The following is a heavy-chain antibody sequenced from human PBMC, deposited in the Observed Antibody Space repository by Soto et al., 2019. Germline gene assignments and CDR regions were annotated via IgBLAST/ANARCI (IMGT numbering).Heavy chain of an antibody. V-gene: IGHV4-59*01. CDR3: ARTPLIVVVPYAFDI. J-gene: IGHJ3*02. CDR2: IYYSGST. Sequence: SETLSLTCTVSGGSISYYYWSWIRQPPGKGLEWIGYIYYSGSTKYNPSLKSRVTTSVDTSKNQFSLKLSSVTAADTAVYYCARTPLIVVVPYAFDIWGQGTMVTVSS. CDR1: GGSISYYY. D-gene: IGHD3-22*01.